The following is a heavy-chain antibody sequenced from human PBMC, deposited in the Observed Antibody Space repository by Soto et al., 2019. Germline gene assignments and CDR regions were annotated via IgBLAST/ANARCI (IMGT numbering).Heavy chain of an antibody. Sequence: SETLSLTCAVYGGSFSGYYWSWIRQPPGKGLEWIGEINHSGSTNYNPSLKSRVTISVDTSKNQFSLKLSSVTAADTAVYYCARGVVPHLVYYYYYMDVWGKGTTVTVSS. V-gene: IGHV4-34*01. J-gene: IGHJ6*03. CDR2: INHSGST. D-gene: IGHD2-21*01. CDR3: ARGVVPHLVYYYYYMDV. CDR1: GGSFSGYY.